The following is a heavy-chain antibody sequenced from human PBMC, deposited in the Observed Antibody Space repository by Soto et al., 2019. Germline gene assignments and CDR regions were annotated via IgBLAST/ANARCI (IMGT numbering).Heavy chain of an antibody. CDR2: IRSKAYGGTT. Sequence: GGSLRLSCTASGFTFGDYAMSWFRQAPGKGLEWVGFIRSKAYGGTTEYAASVKGRFTISRDDSKSIAYLQMNGLKTEDTAVYYCTRDSVVATITPLHFDYWGQGTLVTVSS. V-gene: IGHV3-49*03. D-gene: IGHD5-12*01. J-gene: IGHJ4*02. CDR3: TRDSVVATITPLHFDY. CDR1: GFTFGDYA.